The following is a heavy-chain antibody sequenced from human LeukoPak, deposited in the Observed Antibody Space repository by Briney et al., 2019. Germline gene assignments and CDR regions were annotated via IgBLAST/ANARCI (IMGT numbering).Heavy chain of an antibody. CDR2: IKGDGIST. J-gene: IGHJ4*02. V-gene: IGHV3-74*01. CDR3: AKDHYWSIDY. CDR1: GFDFSSNW. Sequence: GGSLRLSCAASGFDFSSNWMHWVRHAPGQGWVWVSRIKGDGISTNYADSVKGRFTISRDIAKNTLYLQMNSLRAEDTGVYYCAKDHYWSIDYWGRGTLVTVSS. D-gene: IGHD3-3*01.